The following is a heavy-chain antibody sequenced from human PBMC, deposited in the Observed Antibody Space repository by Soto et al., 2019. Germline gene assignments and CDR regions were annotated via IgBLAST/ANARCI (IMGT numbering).Heavy chain of an antibody. Sequence: GGSLRLSCAASGFTFSNYGMAWVRHAPGKGLEWVSTIDASGLSTHYADSVKGRVTISRDNSKNTVFLQMNSLRDDDTAVYYCARPSSGWENWFDPWGQGTLVTVSS. V-gene: IGHV3-23*01. CDR1: GFTFSNYG. CDR3: ARPSSGWENWFDP. D-gene: IGHD6-19*01. CDR2: IDASGLST. J-gene: IGHJ5*02.